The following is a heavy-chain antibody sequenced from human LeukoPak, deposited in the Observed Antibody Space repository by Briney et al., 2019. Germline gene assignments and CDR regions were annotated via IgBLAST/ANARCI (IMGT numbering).Heavy chain of an antibody. Sequence: GGSLRLSCAASGFTFSSYSMNWVRQAPGKGLEWVAVISYDESDKYYADSVKGRFTISRDNSKNTLYLQMNSLRPEDTAVYYCARGGRANGVYDAFDIWGQGTIVTVSS. CDR3: ARGGRANGVYDAFDI. V-gene: IGHV3-30*03. J-gene: IGHJ3*02. CDR1: GFTFSSYS. CDR2: ISYDESDK. D-gene: IGHD2-8*01.